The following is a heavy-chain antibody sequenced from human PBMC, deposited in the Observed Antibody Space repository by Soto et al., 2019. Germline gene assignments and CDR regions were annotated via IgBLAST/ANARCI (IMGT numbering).Heavy chain of an antibody. Sequence: QVQLVESGGGLVKPGGSLRLSCAASGFTFSDYYMSWIRQAPGKGLEWVSYISSSGSTIYYADSVKGRFTISRDNAKNSLYLQMNSLRAEDTAVYYCASGKVDIVVVPAAINIGDRYLDYWGQGTLVTVSS. CDR3: ASGKVDIVVVPAAINIGDRYLDY. CDR2: ISSSGSTI. D-gene: IGHD2-2*01. CDR1: GFTFSDYY. V-gene: IGHV3-11*01. J-gene: IGHJ4*02.